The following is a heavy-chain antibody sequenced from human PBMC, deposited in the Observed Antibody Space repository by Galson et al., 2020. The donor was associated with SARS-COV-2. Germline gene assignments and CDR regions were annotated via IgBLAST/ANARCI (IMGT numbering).Heavy chain of an antibody. J-gene: IGHJ6*02. CDR2: ISYDGSNK. CDR3: ARPRGPLYYGMDV. Sequence: GGSLRLSCAASGFTFSSYAMHWVRQAPGKGLEWVAVISYDGSNKYYADSVKGRFTISRDNSKNTLYLQMNSLRAEDTAVYYCARPRGPLYYGMDVWGQGTTVTVSS. D-gene: IGHD3-10*01. CDR1: GFTFSSYA. V-gene: IGHV3-30*04.